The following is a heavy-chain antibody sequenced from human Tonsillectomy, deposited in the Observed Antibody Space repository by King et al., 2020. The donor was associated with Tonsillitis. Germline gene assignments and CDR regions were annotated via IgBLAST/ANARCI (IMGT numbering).Heavy chain of an antibody. CDR2: IYYSGST. Sequence: QLQESGPGLVKPSETLSLTCTVSGGSISSSSYYWGWIRQPPGQGLEWIGSIYYSGSTYYNPSLKSRVTISVDTSKNQFSLKLSSVTAADTAVYYCARHCGILTGYYKLDNLNYCVDYWGQGTLVTVSS. D-gene: IGHD3-9*01. J-gene: IGHJ4*02. CDR1: GGSISSSSYY. CDR3: ARHCGILTGYYKLDNLNYCVDY. V-gene: IGHV4-39*01.